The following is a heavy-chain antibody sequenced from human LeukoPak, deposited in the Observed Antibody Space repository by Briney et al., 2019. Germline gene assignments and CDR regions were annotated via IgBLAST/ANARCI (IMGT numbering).Heavy chain of an antibody. CDR2: IYPGDSDT. J-gene: IGHJ2*01. CDR3: ARRDIGYYYFDL. D-gene: IGHD3-22*01. CDR1: GYSFANYW. V-gene: IGHV5-51*01. Sequence: NHGESLKISCKGSGYSFANYWIAWVRQMPGKGLEWMGIIYPGDSDTRYSPSFQGQVTISADKSISTAYLQWSSLKASDTAMYYCARRDIGYYYFDLWGRGTLVTVSS.